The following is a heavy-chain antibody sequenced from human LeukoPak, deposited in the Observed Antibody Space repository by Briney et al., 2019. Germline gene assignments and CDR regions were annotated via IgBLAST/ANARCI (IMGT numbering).Heavy chain of an antibody. Sequence: GGSLRLSCAASGFTFSSYTMSWVRQAPGKGLEWVSTITTSDGNTYYADSVKGRFTVSRDNSKNTLFLQMNSLRDEDTAVYYCAKDGGLWVSAHWGDSWGRGTLVIVSS. CDR2: ITTSDGNT. D-gene: IGHD7-27*01. CDR1: GFTFSSYT. V-gene: IGHV3-23*01. J-gene: IGHJ4*02. CDR3: AKDGGLWVSAHWGDS.